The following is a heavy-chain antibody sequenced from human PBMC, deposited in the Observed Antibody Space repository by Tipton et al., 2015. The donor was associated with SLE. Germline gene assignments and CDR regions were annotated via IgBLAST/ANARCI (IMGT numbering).Heavy chain of an antibody. CDR2: IRSKAYGGTT. D-gene: IGHD3-22*01. Sequence: SLRLSCTASGFTFGDYAMSWVRQAPGKGLEWVGFIRSKAYGGTTEYAASVKGRFAISRDDSKSIAYLQMNSLKTEDTAVYYCASLITTNGFQYWGQGTLVTVSS. V-gene: IGHV3-49*04. CDR1: GFTFGDYA. J-gene: IGHJ1*01. CDR3: ASLITTNGFQY.